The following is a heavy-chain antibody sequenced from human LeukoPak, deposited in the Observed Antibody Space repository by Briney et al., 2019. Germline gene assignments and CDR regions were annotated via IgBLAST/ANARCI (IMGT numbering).Heavy chain of an antibody. Sequence: GGSLRPSCAASGFTFSSYAMNWVRQAPGKGLERVSGISGSGGYTYYADSVKGRFTISRDNSKNTLYLQMNRLRDEDTAVYYCASGDVDNDAFNIWGQGTMVTVSS. D-gene: IGHD5-12*01. CDR2: ISGSGGYT. V-gene: IGHV3-23*01. CDR1: GFTFSSYA. J-gene: IGHJ3*02. CDR3: ASGDVDNDAFNI.